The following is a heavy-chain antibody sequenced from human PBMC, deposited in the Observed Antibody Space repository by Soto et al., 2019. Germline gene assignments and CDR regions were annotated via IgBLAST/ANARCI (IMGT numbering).Heavy chain of an antibody. Sequence: LRLPCTASGFTFSNYAMSWVRQAPGKGLEWVSAITRTDSTYYADSVKGRFTISRDNSRNTLYLQMNSLGAEDAALYYCAKALVGEVGATDYWGQGTLVTVSS. CDR1: GFTFSNYA. V-gene: IGHV3-23*01. J-gene: IGHJ4*02. D-gene: IGHD1-26*01. CDR3: AKALVGEVGATDY. CDR2: ITRTDST.